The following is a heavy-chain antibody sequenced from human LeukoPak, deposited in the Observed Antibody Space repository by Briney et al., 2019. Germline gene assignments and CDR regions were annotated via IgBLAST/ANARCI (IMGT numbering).Heavy chain of an antibody. D-gene: IGHD3-10*02. CDR3: AKDVRGYNRPFDY. J-gene: IGHJ4*02. V-gene: IGHV3-23*01. CDR1: GFTFGSCA. Sequence: PGGSLRLSCAASGFTFGSCAMNWVRQAPGKGLEWLSSINGSGANTYYAHSVEGRFTISRDNSQNTLYLQMNSLRAEDTAVYYCAKDVRGYNRPFDYWGQGTLVTVSS. CDR2: INGSGANT.